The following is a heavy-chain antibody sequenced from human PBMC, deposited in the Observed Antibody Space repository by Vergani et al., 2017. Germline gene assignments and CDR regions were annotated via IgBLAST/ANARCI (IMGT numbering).Heavy chain of an antibody. CDR2: IKQDGSGK. Sequence: EVQLVESGGGLVQPGGSLRLSCAASGFTFSSYWLSWVRQAPGKGLEWVANIKQDGSGKYYVDSVKGRFTSARDNAKNSLYLQMNSLRAEATAVYYWAGGCSSTGCYSEGYYFEYWGQGTLVTVSS. J-gene: IGHJ4*02. CDR3: AGGCSSTGCYSEGYYFEY. V-gene: IGHV3-7*03. D-gene: IGHD2-2*02. CDR1: GFTFSSYW.